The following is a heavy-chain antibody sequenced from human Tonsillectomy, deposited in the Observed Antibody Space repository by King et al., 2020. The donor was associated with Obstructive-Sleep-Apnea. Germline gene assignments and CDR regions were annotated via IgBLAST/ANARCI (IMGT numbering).Heavy chain of an antibody. CDR1: GFTFDDYA. V-gene: IGHV3-9*01. CDR2: ISWISGNI. Sequence: EVQLVESGGGLVQPGRSLRLSCAASGFTFDDYAMHWVRQAPGKGLEWVSGISWISGNIGYADSVKGRFTISRDNAKNSLYLQMNSLRPEDTALYFCARAYYDTNGYYFDYWGQGTLVTVSS. J-gene: IGHJ4*02. CDR3: ARAYYDTNGYYFDY. D-gene: IGHD2-8*01.